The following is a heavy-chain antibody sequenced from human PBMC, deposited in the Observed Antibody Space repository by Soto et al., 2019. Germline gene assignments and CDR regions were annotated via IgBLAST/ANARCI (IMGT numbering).Heavy chain of an antibody. J-gene: IGHJ6*02. D-gene: IGHD2-2*01. CDR3: AKERAVVVPVSTSYFHYDGLDV. CDR1: GFTLDDYT. Sequence: VQLVESGGGLVQPGGSLRLSCEVSGFTLDDYTMHWGRQAPGKGLEWVSGVGWNGGDIVYADSVKGRFTVSRDNTRNSLYLEVNRMTTEDTAIYFCAKERAVVVPVSTSYFHYDGLDVWGQGTTVTVS. CDR2: VGWNGGDI. V-gene: IGHV3-9*01.